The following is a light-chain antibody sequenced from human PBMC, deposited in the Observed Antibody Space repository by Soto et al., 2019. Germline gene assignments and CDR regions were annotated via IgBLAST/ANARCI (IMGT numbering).Light chain of an antibody. CDR2: DDS. CDR3: QVWDSDSDHLV. Sequence: SYELAQPPSVSVAPGQTASITCGGNNIESKSVHWYQQKPGQAPLVVVYDDSDRPSGIPERFSGSNSGNTATLTISRVEAGDEADYYCQVWDSDSDHLVFGTGTKVTVL. V-gene: IGLV3-21*02. J-gene: IGLJ1*01. CDR1: NIESKS.